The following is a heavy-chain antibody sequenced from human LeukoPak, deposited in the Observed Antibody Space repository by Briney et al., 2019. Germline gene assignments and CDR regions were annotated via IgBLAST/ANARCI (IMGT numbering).Heavy chain of an antibody. V-gene: IGHV3-30*02. CDR2: IWYDGSNK. D-gene: IGHD2-2*01. Sequence: GSLRLSCAASGFTFSSYGMHWVRQAPGKGLEWVAVIWYDGSNKYYADSVKGRFTISRDNSKNTLYLQMNSLRAEDTAVYYCAKEHQYCSSTSCYAFDIWGQGTMVTVSS. J-gene: IGHJ3*02. CDR1: GFTFSSYG. CDR3: AKEHQYCSSTSCYAFDI.